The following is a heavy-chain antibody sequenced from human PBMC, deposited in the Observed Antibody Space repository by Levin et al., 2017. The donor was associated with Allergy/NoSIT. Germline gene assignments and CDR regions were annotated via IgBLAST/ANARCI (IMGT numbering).Heavy chain of an antibody. CDR3: ARDRDIVVVPAAIEDY. D-gene: IGHD2-2*01. V-gene: IGHV3-21*01. J-gene: IGHJ4*02. Sequence: SCAASGFTFSSYSMNWVRQAPGKGLEWVSSISSSSSYIYYADSVKGRFTISRDNAKNSLYLQMNSLRAEDTAVYYCARDRDIVVVPAAIEDYWGQGTLVTVSS. CDR2: ISSSSSYI. CDR1: GFTFSSYS.